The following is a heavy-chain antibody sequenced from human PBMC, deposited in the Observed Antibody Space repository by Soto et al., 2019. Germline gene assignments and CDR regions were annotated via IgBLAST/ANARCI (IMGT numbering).Heavy chain of an antibody. CDR3: ARSIAAAGLSYYYYGMDV. V-gene: IGHV3-21*01. CDR1: GFTFSSYS. CDR2: ISSSSSYI. J-gene: IGHJ6*02. D-gene: IGHD6-13*01. Sequence: TGGSLRLSCAASGFTFSSYSMNWVRQAPGKGLEWVSSISSSSSYIYYADSVKGRFTISRDNAKNSLYLQMNSLRAEDTAVYYCARSIAAAGLSYYYYGMDVWGQGTTVTVSS.